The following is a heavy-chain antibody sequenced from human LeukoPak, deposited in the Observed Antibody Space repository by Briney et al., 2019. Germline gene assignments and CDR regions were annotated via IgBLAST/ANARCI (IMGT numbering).Heavy chain of an antibody. CDR2: VYSGDSDI. V-gene: IGHV5-51*01. Sequence: GESLKISCKVSRYSFTRYWIDWVRQMPGKGLEWMGTVYSGDSDIRYSPSFQGQVTISADKSISTTYLQWSSLKASDTAMYYCARRYYYDSSDYYFGGYFDDWGQGTLVTVSS. CDR1: RYSFTRYW. CDR3: ARRYYYDSSDYYFGGYFDD. D-gene: IGHD3-22*01. J-gene: IGHJ4*02.